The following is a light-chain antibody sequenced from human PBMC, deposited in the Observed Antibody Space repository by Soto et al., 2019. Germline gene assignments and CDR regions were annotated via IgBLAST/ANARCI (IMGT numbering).Light chain of an antibody. CDR1: TSNIGSNY. CDR3: ATWDDSLNGFYV. Sequence: QSVLTQPPSASGTPGQGVTISCSGSTSNIGSNYVYWYQQLPGTAPKLLIYRNNQRPSGVPDRFSGSKSGTSASLAISGLRSDDEADYFCATWDDSLNGFYVLGTGTKVTV. CDR2: RNN. J-gene: IGLJ1*01. V-gene: IGLV1-47*01.